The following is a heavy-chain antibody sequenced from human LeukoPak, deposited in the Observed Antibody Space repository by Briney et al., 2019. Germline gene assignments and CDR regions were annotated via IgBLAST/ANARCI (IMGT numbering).Heavy chain of an antibody. CDR1: GFSLTNSGVG. D-gene: IGHD3-3*01. Sequence: SGPTLVKPTQTLTLTCTFSGFSLTNSGVGVGWIRQPPGKALEWLAFIFWDGDKRYNPSLKTRVTIPTDTSHNEVVLRVTSVDPADTGTYYCAHLTTIFGVVSFFDYWGQGSLVSVSS. J-gene: IGHJ4*01. CDR3: AHLTTIFGVVSFFDY. V-gene: IGHV2-5*02. CDR2: IFWDGDK.